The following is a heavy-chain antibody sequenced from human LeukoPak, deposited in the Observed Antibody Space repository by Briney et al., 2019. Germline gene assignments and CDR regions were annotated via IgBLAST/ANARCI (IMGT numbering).Heavy chain of an antibody. V-gene: IGHV3-66*02. CDR2: LYSGGST. D-gene: IGHD1-26*01. CDR3: ARGILGATPFDY. CDR1: GFTVSSNY. J-gene: IGHJ4*02. Sequence: GGSLRLSCAASGFTVSSNYMSWVRQAPGKGLEWVSVLYSGGSTYYGDSVKGRLTISRDNSKNTLYLQMNSLRVEDTAVYYCARGILGATPFDYWGQGTLVTVSS.